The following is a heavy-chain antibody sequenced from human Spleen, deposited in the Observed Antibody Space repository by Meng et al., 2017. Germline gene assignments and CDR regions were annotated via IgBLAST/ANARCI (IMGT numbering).Heavy chain of an antibody. V-gene: IGHV3-9*03. CDR2: ISWNSGGI. D-gene: IGHD2-15*01. J-gene: IGHJ4*02. CDR3: TKTGGYGRSGAFDY. CDR1: GFSFSSYS. Sequence: SLKISCAASGFSFSSYSMNWVRQAPGKGLEWVSGISWNSGGIGYADSVKGRFTISRDNAKNSLYLQMNSLRAADMALYYCTKTGGYGRSGAFDYWGQGTLVTVSS.